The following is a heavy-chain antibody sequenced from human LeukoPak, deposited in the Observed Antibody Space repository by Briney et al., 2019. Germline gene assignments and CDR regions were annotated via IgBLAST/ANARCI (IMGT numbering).Heavy chain of an antibody. D-gene: IGHD1-1*01. V-gene: IGHV3-66*01. J-gene: IGHJ4*02. CDR2: IHNDGST. Sequence: PGGSLRLSCAASGFDVRINYMNWIRQSPEKGLEWVSIIHNDGSTYYADSVKGRFTVSRDNSKNTVSLQMDSLRVDDTGIYYCARGFLQLTPYYFDYWGQGALVTVSS. CDR3: ARGFLQLTPYYFDY. CDR1: GFDVRINY.